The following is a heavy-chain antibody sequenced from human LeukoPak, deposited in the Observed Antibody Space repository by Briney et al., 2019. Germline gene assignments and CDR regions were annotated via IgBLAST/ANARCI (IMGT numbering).Heavy chain of an antibody. J-gene: IGHJ4*02. V-gene: IGHV3-23*01. CDR2: ISGSGASS. D-gene: IGHD3-22*01. Sequence: GGPLRLSCAASGFTFSSYAMSWVRQAPGKGLEWVSGISGSGASSYYADSVKGRFTISRDNTRNTLYLQMNSLRAEDTAVYYCAKEKYYYDSSGYYWDYWGQGTLVTVSS. CDR1: GFTFSSYA. CDR3: AKEKYYYDSSGYYWDY.